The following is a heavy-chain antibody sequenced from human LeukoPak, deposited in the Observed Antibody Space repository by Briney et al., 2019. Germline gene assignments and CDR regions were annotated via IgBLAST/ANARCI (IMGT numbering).Heavy chain of an antibody. Sequence: SETLSLTCSVSAYSISSGYYWGWIRQPPGKGLEWIGSIHHTGYTFYNPSVKSRITISVETSKNQFSLKLSSVTAADTAMYYCARDTGGFDIWGQGAMVTVSS. CDR3: ARDTGGFDI. CDR1: AYSISSGYY. V-gene: IGHV4-38-2*02. CDR2: IHHTGYT. D-gene: IGHD2-15*01. J-gene: IGHJ3*02.